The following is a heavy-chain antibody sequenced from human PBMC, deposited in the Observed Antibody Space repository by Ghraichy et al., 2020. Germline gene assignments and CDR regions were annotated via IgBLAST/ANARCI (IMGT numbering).Heavy chain of an antibody. D-gene: IGHD4-17*01. CDR2: ISSSGSTI. CDR1: GFTFSSYE. J-gene: IGHJ6*02. CDR3: GSDYGDYDGMDV. V-gene: IGHV3-48*03. Sequence: GGSLRLSCAASGFTFSSYEMNWVRQAPGKGLEWVSYISSSGSTIYYADSVKGRFTISRDNAKNSLYLQMNSLRAEDTAVYYCGSDYGDYDGMDVWGQGTTVTVSS.